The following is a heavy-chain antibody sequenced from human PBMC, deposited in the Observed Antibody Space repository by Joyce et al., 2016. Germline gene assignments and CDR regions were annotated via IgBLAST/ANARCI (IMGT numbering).Heavy chain of an antibody. Sequence: QVQLVESGGGVVQPGRSLRLSCAAYGFTFDYYAMHWVRQAPGKGLEWIALIADDGSEKSYADSVKGRFTVSRDSSKNTVYLRMNSLRFEDTAIYFCAKDEAVTTPSGAFEKWGQGTMVAVSS. CDR3: AKDEAVTTPSGAFEK. CDR2: IADDGSEK. J-gene: IGHJ3*02. D-gene: IGHD4-17*01. V-gene: IGHV3-30*18. CDR1: GFTFDYYA.